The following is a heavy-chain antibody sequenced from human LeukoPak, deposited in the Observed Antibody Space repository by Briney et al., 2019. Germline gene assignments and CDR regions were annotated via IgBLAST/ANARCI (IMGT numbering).Heavy chain of an antibody. Sequence: GGSLRLSCAASGFTFSNFWMTWVGQAPGKGREGVANIKQDGTDKYYMDSVKGRFTISRDNAKNSLYLQMNTLRAEDTAIYYCAKGRGLEYWGQGTLVTVSS. CDR3: AKGRGLEY. J-gene: IGHJ4*02. D-gene: IGHD5-24*01. V-gene: IGHV3-7*01. CDR1: GFTFSNFW. CDR2: IKQDGTDK.